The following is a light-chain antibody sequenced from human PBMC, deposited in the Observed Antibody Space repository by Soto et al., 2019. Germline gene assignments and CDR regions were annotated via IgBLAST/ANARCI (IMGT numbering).Light chain of an antibody. Sequence: DIQMTQSPSSLSASVGHRVTITCRASQTINTFLHWYQQKPGHAPNLLIYSASTLQPGVPSRFSGSGSGTDFTLTISSLQPEDFATYFCQQTFSFPHTFGPGTKVDIK. CDR3: QQTFSFPHT. CDR1: QTINTF. V-gene: IGKV1-39*01. J-gene: IGKJ3*01. CDR2: SAS.